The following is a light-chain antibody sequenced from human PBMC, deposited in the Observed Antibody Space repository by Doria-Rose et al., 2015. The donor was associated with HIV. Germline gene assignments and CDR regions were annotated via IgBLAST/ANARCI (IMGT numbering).Light chain of an antibody. CDR2: EVT. CDR1: SSDVGSHNR. V-gene: IGLV2-8*01. Sequence: VSGSPGQSVTISCTGTSSDVGSHNRVSWYQQHPGEAPKLMIYEVTKRPSGVPHRFSGSKSGNTASLTVSGLQAEDEADYYCSSYAGSDWVFGGGTKLTVL. J-gene: IGLJ3*02. CDR3: SSYAGSDWV.